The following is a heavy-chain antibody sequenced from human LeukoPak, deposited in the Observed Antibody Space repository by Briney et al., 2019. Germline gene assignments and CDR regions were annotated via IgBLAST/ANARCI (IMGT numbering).Heavy chain of an antibody. CDR2: IYYSGST. V-gene: IGHV4-59*01. CDR3: ARGEPAFSSGWYTFYFDN. CDR1: GGSISSYY. D-gene: IGHD6-19*01. Sequence: SETLSLTCIVSGGSISSYYWSWIRQPPGKGLEWIGHIYYSGSTNYNPSLKSRVTISVDTSKNQFSLKLTSVTAADTAVYYCARGEPAFSSGWYTFYFDNWGQGTLVTVSS. J-gene: IGHJ4*02.